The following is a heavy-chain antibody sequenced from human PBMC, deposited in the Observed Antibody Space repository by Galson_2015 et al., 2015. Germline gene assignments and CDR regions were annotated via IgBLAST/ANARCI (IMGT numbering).Heavy chain of an antibody. CDR3: ARGERYGDSAENWFDP. Sequence: LSLTCAVYIGSFEGYYWSWFRQSPGKGLEWIGEIIHVGIVHYNPSLKSRLSVSIDTSKNQVSLKLRSVTAADTAVYYCARGERYGDSAENWFDPWGQGTLVTVSS. V-gene: IGHV4-34*01. D-gene: IGHD2-21*02. CDR1: IGSFEGYY. CDR2: IIHVGIV. J-gene: IGHJ5*02.